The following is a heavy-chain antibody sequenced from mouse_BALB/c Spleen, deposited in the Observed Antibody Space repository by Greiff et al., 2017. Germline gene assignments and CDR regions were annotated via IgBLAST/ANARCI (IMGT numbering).Heavy chain of an antibody. CDR1: GFAFSSYD. V-gene: IGHV5-12-1*01. J-gene: IGHJ1*01. CDR3: ARHYGYDGYFDV. D-gene: IGHD2-2*01. Sequence: EVHLVESGGGLVKPGGSLKLSCAASGFAFSSYDMSWVRQTPEKRLEWVAYISSGGGSTYYPDTVKGRFTISRDNAKNTLYLQMSSLKSEDTAMYYCARHYGYDGYFDVWGAGTTVTVSS. CDR2: ISSGGGST.